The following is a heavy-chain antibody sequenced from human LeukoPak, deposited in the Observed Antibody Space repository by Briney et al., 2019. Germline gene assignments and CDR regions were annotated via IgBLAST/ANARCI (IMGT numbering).Heavy chain of an antibody. J-gene: IGHJ4*02. CDR2: ISYDGSNK. D-gene: IGHD1-26*01. CDR1: GFTFSSYA. V-gene: IGHV3-30-3*01. CDR3: ARGRGSHSFDY. Sequence: PRGSLILSCAASGFTFSSYAMHWVRQAPGKGLEWVAVISYDGSNKYYADSVKGRFTISRDNSKNTLYLQMNSLRAEDTAVYYCARGRGSHSFDYWGQGTLVTVSS.